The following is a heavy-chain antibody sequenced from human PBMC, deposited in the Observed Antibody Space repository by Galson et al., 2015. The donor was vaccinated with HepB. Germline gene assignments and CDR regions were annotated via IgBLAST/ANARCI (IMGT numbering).Heavy chain of an antibody. CDR1: GYTFTSYG. CDR3: VSDKRYFGGMDV. D-gene: IGHD3-9*01. J-gene: IGHJ6*02. V-gene: IGHV1-18*04. Sequence: PVKVSCKASGYTFTSYGISWVRQSPGQGLEWMGWISAYNGNKKYAQKLQGRVTMTTDTSTSTAYMELRSLRSDDTAVYYCVSDKRYFGGMDVWGQGTTVTVSS. CDR2: ISAYNGNK.